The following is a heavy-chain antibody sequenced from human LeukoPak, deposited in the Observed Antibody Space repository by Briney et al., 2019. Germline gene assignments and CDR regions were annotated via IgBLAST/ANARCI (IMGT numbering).Heavy chain of an antibody. J-gene: IGHJ4*02. V-gene: IGHV3-7*01. CDR1: GFTFSSYW. D-gene: IGHD3-16*01. CDR3: SRGRYYLDS. CDR2: IKQDGSEK. Sequence: GGSLRLSCAASGFTFSSYWMSWVRQAPGKGLEWVANIKQDGSEKYYVDSVKGRFTISRDNAKNTLFLQMNSLRVEDTAVYYCSRGRYYLDSWGQGTLVTVSS.